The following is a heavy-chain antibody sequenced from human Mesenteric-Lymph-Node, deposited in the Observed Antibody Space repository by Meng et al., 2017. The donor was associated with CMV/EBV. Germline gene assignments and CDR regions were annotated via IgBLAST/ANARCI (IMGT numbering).Heavy chain of an antibody. J-gene: IGHJ4*02. CDR2: INWKGDYT. CDR3: ARGPFSSSRWAGFDY. Sequence: GFRFDDNAMAWVRQTAGKGLEWVSGINWKGDYTGEADSEKGRFTISRDDAKSSLFLQMNSLRAEDTALYYCARGPFSSSRWAGFDYWGQGTLVTVSS. CDR1: GFRFDDNA. V-gene: IGHV3-20*03. D-gene: IGHD6-13*01.